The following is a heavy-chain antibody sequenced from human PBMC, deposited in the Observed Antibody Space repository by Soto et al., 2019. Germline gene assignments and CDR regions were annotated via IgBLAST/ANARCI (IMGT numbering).Heavy chain of an antibody. CDR2: ISNGDETT. J-gene: IGHJ4*02. V-gene: IGHV3-11*01. D-gene: IGHD5-12*01. CDR3: ARDPTRRDGYHFDY. CDR1: GFIFTDYA. Sequence: QVQLVESGGGLVEPGGSLRLSCSASGFIFTDYAMTWIRQAPGKGLEWVSYISNGDETTQYADSVKGRFSVSRDNAKKVLFLQMNRLRVDDTAVYYCARDPTRRDGYHFDYWGRGALVTDCS.